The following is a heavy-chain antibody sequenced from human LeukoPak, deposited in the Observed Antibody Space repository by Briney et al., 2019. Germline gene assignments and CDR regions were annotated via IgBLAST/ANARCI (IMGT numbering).Heavy chain of an antibody. CDR2: IYYSGST. V-gene: IGHV4-59*01. CDR1: GGAISSYY. Sequence: SETLSLTCIVSGGAISSYYWSWIRQPPGKGLEWIGYIYYSGSTNYNPSLKSRVTISVDTSKNQFSLKLSSVTAADTAVYYCARADGYCSGGSCYPRAFDIWGQGTMVTVSS. J-gene: IGHJ3*02. CDR3: ARADGYCSGGSCYPRAFDI. D-gene: IGHD2-15*01.